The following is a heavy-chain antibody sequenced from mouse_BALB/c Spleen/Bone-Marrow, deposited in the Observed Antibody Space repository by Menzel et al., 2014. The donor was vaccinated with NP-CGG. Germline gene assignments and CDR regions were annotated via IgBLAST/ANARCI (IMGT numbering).Heavy chain of an antibody. CDR1: GYTFTSYW. Sequence: QVQLQQSGAELVKPGAPVKLSCKASGYTFTSYWMNWVKQRPGRGLGWIGRIDPSDSKTHYNQKFKDKATLTVDKSSSTAYIQLSSLTSEDSAVYYCARSHGYYPYWYFDVWGAGTTVTVSS. CDR2: IDPSDSKT. J-gene: IGHJ1*01. V-gene: IGHV1-69*02. D-gene: IGHD2-3*01. CDR3: ARSHGYYPYWYFDV.